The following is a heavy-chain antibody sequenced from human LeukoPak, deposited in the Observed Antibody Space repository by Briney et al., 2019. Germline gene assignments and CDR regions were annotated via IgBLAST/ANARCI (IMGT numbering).Heavy chain of an antibody. Sequence: PSETLSLTCAVYGGSFSGYYWSWIRQPPGKGLEWIGEINHSGSTNYNPSPKSRVTISVDTSKNQFFLKLSSVTAADTAVYYCARRGDSWNRARPKKYNWFDPWGQGTLVTVSS. D-gene: IGHD1-1*01. CDR1: GGSFSGYY. CDR3: ARRGDSWNRARPKKYNWFDP. V-gene: IGHV4-34*01. J-gene: IGHJ5*02. CDR2: INHSGST.